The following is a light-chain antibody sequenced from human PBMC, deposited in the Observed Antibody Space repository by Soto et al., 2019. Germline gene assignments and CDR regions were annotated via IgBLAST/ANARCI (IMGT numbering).Light chain of an antibody. J-gene: IGLJ2*01. Sequence: QLVLTQPPSVSGAPGRRVTISCTGGSSNIGAGYDVHWYQQLPGTAPKLLIFGNSNRPSGVPDRFSGSKSGTSASLAISGLQAEDEADYYCQSYDRSLGVVFGEGTKLTVL. CDR1: SSNIGAGYD. CDR2: GNS. CDR3: QSYDRSLGVV. V-gene: IGLV1-40*01.